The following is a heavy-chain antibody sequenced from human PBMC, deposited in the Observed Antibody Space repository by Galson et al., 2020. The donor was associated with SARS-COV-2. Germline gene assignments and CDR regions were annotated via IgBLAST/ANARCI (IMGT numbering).Heavy chain of an antibody. CDR1: RSSLTTTY. V-gene: IGHV3-11*04. CDR3: AKALDGQNFFDL. J-gene: IGHJ2*01. D-gene: IGHD1-1*01. Sequence: KSGESMSPACPPYRSSLTTTYFRCNSHPPRNGLEWLSSISLHGDTIYYANSMKGRLTISRDNPKQSPFLQMNSLRAEDSAVYYCAKALDGQNFFDLWGRGTLVTVSS. CDR2: ISLHGDTI.